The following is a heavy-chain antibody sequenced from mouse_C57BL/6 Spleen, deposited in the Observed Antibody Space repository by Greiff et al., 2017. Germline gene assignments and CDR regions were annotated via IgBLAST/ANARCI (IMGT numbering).Heavy chain of an antibody. CDR2: ISYDGSN. V-gene: IGHV3-6*01. CDR3: ASIDYYGSSYDFDY. J-gene: IGHJ2*01. Sequence: EVQVVESGPGLVKPSQSLSLTCSVTGYSITSGYYWNWIRQFPGNKLEWMGYISYDGSNNYNPSLKNRIPITRDTSKNQFFLKLNSVTTEDTATYYCASIDYYGSSYDFDYWGQGTTLTVSS. CDR1: GYSITSGYY. D-gene: IGHD1-1*01.